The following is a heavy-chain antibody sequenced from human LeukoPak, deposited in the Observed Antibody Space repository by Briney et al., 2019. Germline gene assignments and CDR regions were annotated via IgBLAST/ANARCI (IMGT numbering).Heavy chain of an antibody. D-gene: IGHD2-15*01. CDR3: AKQLGYCSDGSCYFPY. Sequence: GGSLRLSCAASGFTFSSYNMNWVRQAPGKGLEWVSYISSGSVTIYYADSVKGRFTISRDNAKNSLYLQMNSLRAEDTAVYYCAKQLGYCSDGSCYFPYWGQGTLVTVSS. CDR1: GFTFSSYN. V-gene: IGHV3-48*01. CDR2: ISSGSVTI. J-gene: IGHJ4*02.